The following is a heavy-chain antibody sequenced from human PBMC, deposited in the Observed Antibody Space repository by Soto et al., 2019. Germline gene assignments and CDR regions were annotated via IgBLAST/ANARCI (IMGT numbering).Heavy chain of an antibody. CDR2: IHYSGST. D-gene: IGHD3-22*01. Sequence: SETLSLTCSVSGHRIVGYYWGWIRQPPGKGLEWIGYIHYSGSTNYNPSLKSRVTISVDTSNSQFSLRMSSVTAADTAVYYCAKGSFRSGGYYSDFDYWGQGTLVTLSS. CDR3: AKGSFRSGGYYSDFDY. V-gene: IGHV4-59*01. CDR1: GHRIVGYY. J-gene: IGHJ4*02.